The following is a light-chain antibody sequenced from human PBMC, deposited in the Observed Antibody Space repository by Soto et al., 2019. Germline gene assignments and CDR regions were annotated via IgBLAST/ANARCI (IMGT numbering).Light chain of an antibody. CDR1: QSVSDT. Sequence: EMVMTQSPGTLSVSPGERATLSCRASQSVSDTLVWYQQKPGQSPRLLIYGASTRATGIPARFSGGGSGTEFTLTISRLQSEDFAVYYCQQYSNWPYTFGQGTKLEIK. J-gene: IGKJ2*01. V-gene: IGKV3-15*01. CDR2: GAS. CDR3: QQYSNWPYT.